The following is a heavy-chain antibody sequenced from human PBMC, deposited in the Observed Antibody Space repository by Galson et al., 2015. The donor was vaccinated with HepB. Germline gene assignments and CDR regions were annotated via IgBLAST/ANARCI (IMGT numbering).Heavy chain of an antibody. V-gene: IGHV1-2*02. CDR2: INPNSGGT. D-gene: IGHD2-2*01. CDR1: GYTFTGYH. J-gene: IGHJ2*01. Sequence: SVKVSCKASGYTFTGYHMHWVRQAPGQGLEWMGWINPNSGGTNYAQKFQGRVTMTRDTSISTAYMELSRLRSDDTAVYYCARDRENIVVVPAFDLWGRGTLVTVSS. CDR3: ARDRENIVVVPAFDL.